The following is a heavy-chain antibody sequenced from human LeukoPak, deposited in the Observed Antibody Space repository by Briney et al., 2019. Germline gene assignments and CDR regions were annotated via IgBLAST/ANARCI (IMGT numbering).Heavy chain of an antibody. CDR3: ASFFIDRYYYYYYMDV. CDR2: INPNSGGT. D-gene: IGHD3-3*01. CDR1: GYTFTGYY. J-gene: IGHJ6*03. V-gene: IGHV1-2*02. Sequence: GASVKVSCKASGYTFTGYYMHWVRQAPGQGLEWMGWINPNSGGTNYAQKFQGRVTMTRDTSISTAYMELSRLRSDDTAVYYCASFFIDRYYYYYYMDVWGKGTTVTVSS.